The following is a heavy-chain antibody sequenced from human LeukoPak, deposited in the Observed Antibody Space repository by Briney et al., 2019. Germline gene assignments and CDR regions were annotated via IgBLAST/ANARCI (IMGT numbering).Heavy chain of an antibody. CDR1: DDSIRGYY. Sequence: SETLSLTCSVSDDSIRGYYWNWIRQPPGKPLEWIGHTHHSGNNNYNPSLKSRVTTFVDTSRNQLSLHLSSVTAADTAVYYCARWEGAVNGFDIWGRGTLVTVSS. J-gene: IGHJ3*02. CDR2: THHSGNN. V-gene: IGHV4-59*08. CDR3: ARWEGAVNGFDI. D-gene: IGHD4-17*01.